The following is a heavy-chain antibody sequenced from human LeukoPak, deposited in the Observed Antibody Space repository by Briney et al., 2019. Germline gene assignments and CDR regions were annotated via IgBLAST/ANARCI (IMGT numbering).Heavy chain of an antibody. Sequence: PGGSLTLSCAASGFTFSSYWMTWVRQAPGKGLEWVANTRQDGSEKYYVGFVKGRFTIHRDNAKNSLYVQINNLRAEDTAVYYCARINFYDFWPADYWGQGTLVTVSS. CDR3: ARINFYDFWPADY. CDR1: GFTFSSYW. D-gene: IGHD3-3*01. CDR2: TRQDGSEK. V-gene: IGHV3-7*01. J-gene: IGHJ4*02.